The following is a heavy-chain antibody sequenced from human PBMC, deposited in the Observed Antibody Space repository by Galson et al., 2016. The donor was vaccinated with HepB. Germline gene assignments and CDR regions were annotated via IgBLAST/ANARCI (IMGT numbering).Heavy chain of an antibody. D-gene: IGHD3-9*01. V-gene: IGHV3-30*18. J-gene: IGHJ6*04. CDR3: AKGDDIGTGHYNVEDYYGLDR. CDR2: ISHGGTKS. Sequence: SLRLSCAASGFTVSSYGMHWVRQAPGKGLEWVAVISHGGTKSYLSESVKGRFTISRDNSKDSLSLQMSSLRGEDTAVYYCAKGDDIGTGHYNVEDYYGLDRWGEGTAVTVSP. CDR1: GFTVSSYG.